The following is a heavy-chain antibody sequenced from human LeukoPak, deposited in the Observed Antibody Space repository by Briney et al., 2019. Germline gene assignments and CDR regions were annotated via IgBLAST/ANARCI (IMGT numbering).Heavy chain of an antibody. Sequence: GGSLRLSYAASGFTFTGYGMSWVRQAPGKGLEWVSSISGSGAGTYYADSVKGRFTISRDNSKNTLNLQMNSLRADDTAIYYCAKDGDYDNSGNFDYWGQGTLVTVSS. D-gene: IGHD3-22*01. CDR1: GFTFTGYG. J-gene: IGHJ4*02. CDR2: ISGSGAGT. CDR3: AKDGDYDNSGNFDY. V-gene: IGHV3-23*01.